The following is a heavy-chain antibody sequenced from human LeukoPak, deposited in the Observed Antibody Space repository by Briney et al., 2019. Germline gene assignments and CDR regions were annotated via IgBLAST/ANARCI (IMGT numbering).Heavy chain of an antibody. CDR3: ARGMTTGPDP. CDR2: IYYSGST. J-gene: IGHJ5*02. Sequence: SETLSLTCTVSGGSISSYSWSWIRQPPGKGLEWIGYIYYSGSTNYNPSLKSRLTISVDTSKNQFSLNLGSVTAADTAVYYCARGMTTGPDPWGQGTLVTVSS. V-gene: IGHV4-59*08. D-gene: IGHD4-17*01. CDR1: GGSISSYS.